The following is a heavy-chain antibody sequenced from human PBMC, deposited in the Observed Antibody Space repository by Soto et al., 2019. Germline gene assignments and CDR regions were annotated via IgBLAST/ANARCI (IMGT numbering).Heavy chain of an antibody. Sequence: GGSLRLSCAVFGFPFDDYGMSWVRQAPGKGLEWVSYISSSSSTIYYADSVKGRFTISRDNAKNSLYLQMNSLRAEDTAVYYCAKYYYDSSGYYPPGAFDIWGQGTMVTVSS. CDR2: ISSSSSTI. J-gene: IGHJ3*02. V-gene: IGHV3-48*01. CDR3: AKYYYDSSGYYPPGAFDI. D-gene: IGHD3-22*01. CDR1: GFPFDDYG.